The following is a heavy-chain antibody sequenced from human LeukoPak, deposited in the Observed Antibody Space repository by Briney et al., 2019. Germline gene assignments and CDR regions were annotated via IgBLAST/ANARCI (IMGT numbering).Heavy chain of an antibody. CDR1: GFTFNNYG. J-gene: IGHJ4*02. CDR3: ARYPQYYYGSGSP. Sequence: AGGTLRLSCAASGFTFNNYGMSWVRQAPGKGLEWVSTISGSGGSTYYADSVKGRFTISRDNSKNTLYLQMNSLRAEDTAVYYCARYPQYYYGSGSPWGQGTLVTVSS. D-gene: IGHD3-10*01. CDR2: ISGSGGST. V-gene: IGHV3-23*01.